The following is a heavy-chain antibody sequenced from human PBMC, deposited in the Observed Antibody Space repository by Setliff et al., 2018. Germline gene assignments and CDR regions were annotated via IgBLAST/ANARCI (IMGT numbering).Heavy chain of an antibody. J-gene: IGHJ5*02. D-gene: IGHD6-13*01. CDR1: GYTFTSYA. Sequence: ASVKVSCKASGYTFTSYAMHWVRQAPGQRLEWMGWINAGNGNTKYSQKFQGRVTITRDTSASTAYMELSSLRSEDTAVYYCARDRAYSSSWFLWYDPWGQGTLVTVSS. CDR2: INAGNGNT. V-gene: IGHV1-3*01. CDR3: ARDRAYSSSWFLWYDP.